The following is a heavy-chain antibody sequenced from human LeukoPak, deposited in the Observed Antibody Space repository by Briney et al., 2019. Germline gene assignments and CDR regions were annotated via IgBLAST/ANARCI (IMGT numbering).Heavy chain of an antibody. Sequence: SETLSLTCTVSGGSISSHYWSWIRQPAGKGLEWIGRIYTSGSTDYNPSLKSRVTMSVDTSKNQFSLKLTSVTAADTVVYYCARGIAAASERALDIWGQGTTVTVSS. CDR3: ARGIAAASERALDI. D-gene: IGHD6-13*01. CDR2: IYTSGST. V-gene: IGHV4-4*07. J-gene: IGHJ3*02. CDR1: GGSISSHY.